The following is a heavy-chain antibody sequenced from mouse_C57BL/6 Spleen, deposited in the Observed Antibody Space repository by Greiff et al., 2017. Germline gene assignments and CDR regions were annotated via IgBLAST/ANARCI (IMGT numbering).Heavy chain of an antibody. J-gene: IGHJ4*01. CDR3: AVILNYAMDY. CDR2: IDPSDSYT. Sequence: QVQLQQPGAELVRPGTSVKLSCKASGYTFTSYWMHWVKQRPGQGLEWIGVIDPSDSYTNYNQKFKGKATLTVDKSSSTAYMQLSSLTSEDSAAYYCAVILNYAMDYWGQGTSVTVSS. CDR1: GYTFTSYW. V-gene: IGHV1-59*01.